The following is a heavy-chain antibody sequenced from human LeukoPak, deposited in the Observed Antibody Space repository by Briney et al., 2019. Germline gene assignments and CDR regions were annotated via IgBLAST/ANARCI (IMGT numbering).Heavy chain of an antibody. V-gene: IGHV3-30*02. D-gene: IGHD5-24*01. CDR1: GFTFSSYG. J-gene: IGHJ4*02. CDR3: ARVFPDPVEMATISFFFDY. CDR2: IRYDGSNK. Sequence: GGSLRLSCAASGFTFSSYGMHWVRQAPGKGLEWVAFIRYDGSNKYYADSVKGRFTISRDNSKNTLYLQMNSLRAEDTAVYYCARVFPDPVEMATISFFFDYWGQGTLVTVSS.